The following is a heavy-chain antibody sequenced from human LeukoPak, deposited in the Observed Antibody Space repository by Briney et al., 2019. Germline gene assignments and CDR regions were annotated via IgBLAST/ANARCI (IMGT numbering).Heavy chain of an antibody. D-gene: IGHD6-19*01. CDR2: INWNGAGT. V-gene: IGHV3-20*04. CDR1: GFTLDGYG. CDR3: ARDGSSGWYSDY. J-gene: IGHJ4*02. Sequence: GGSLRLSCAASGFTLDGYGMSWVRQVPGKGLEWVSGINWNGAGTDYADSVKGRFTISRDNAKNSLYLQMNSLRAEDTALYYCARDGSSGWYSDYWGQGTLVTVSS.